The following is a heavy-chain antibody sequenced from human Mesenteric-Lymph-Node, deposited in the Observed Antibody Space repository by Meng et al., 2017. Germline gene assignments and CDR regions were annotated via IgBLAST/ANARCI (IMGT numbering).Heavy chain of an antibody. Sequence: QVPLRESGPGLVEPSHALSLTCTVSGGSMSSGNYYWSWIRQPPGKGLEWIGYIHHSGSAYYNPSLKSRVSISVDTSKNQFSLNLNSMTAAGTAVYYCASFDHIPRRNYFDYWGQGTLVTVSS. V-gene: IGHV4-30-4*01. CDR3: ASFDHIPRRNYFDY. CDR1: GGSMSSGNYY. J-gene: IGHJ4*02. CDR2: IHHSGSA. D-gene: IGHD2-21*01.